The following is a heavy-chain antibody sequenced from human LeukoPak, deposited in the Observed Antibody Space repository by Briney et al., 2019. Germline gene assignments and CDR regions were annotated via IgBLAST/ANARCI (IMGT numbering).Heavy chain of an antibody. V-gene: IGHV4-61*08. Sequence: PSETLSLTCTVSGGSVSSGDYYWRWIRQPPGKGLEWIGYIFHTGSTNYNPSLESRVTISLDTSNNQFSLKVRSVTAADTALYFCARSPSGSYLNFDYWGQGALVTVSS. CDR3: ARSPSGSYLNFDY. CDR2: IFHTGST. J-gene: IGHJ4*02. CDR1: GGSVSSGDYY. D-gene: IGHD1-26*01.